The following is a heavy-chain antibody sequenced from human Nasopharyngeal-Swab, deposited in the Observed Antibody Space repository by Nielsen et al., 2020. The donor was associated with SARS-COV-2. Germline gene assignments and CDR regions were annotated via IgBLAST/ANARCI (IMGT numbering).Heavy chain of an antibody. Sequence: WIRQPPGKGLEWVAVIWYDGSNKYYADSVKGRFTISRDNSKNTLYLQVNSLRAEDTAVYYCARDPYYSGSYIGYYYYYMDVWGKGATVTVSS. J-gene: IGHJ6*03. CDR3: ARDPYYSGSYIGYYYYYMDV. D-gene: IGHD1-26*01. CDR2: IWYDGSNK. V-gene: IGHV3-33*01.